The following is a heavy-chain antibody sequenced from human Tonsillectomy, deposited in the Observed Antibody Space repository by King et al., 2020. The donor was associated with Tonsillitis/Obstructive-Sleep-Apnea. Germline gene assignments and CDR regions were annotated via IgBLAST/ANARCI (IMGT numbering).Heavy chain of an antibody. CDR3: ARGRWDITGTQFDP. V-gene: IGHV4-59*11. D-gene: IGHD1-7*01. CDR2: ISDSGST. CDR1: GGSITSHY. Sequence: VQLQESGPGLVKPSGTLSLTCTVSGGSITSHYWGWIRQPPGKGLEWIGHISDSGSTNSNPSLKSRVTISVETSKNPFSLKLTSVTAADTAVYYCARGRWDITGTQFDPWGQGTLVTVSS. J-gene: IGHJ5*02.